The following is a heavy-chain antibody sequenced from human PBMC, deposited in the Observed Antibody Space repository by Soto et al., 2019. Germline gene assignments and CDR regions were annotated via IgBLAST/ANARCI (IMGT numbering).Heavy chain of an antibody. CDR2: IATYNSNR. V-gene: IGHV1-18*01. CDR1: GDTFTNFG. D-gene: IGHD3-10*02. Sequence: HLVQSGPEAKKSGASVTISCKTTGDTFTNFGLSWVRQAPGQGLEWMGWIATYNSNRNYAQKFQGRLTLSTDTSTSTAYMELKSLQHDDTAVYYCARVVRGVVNWFDPWGQGTLVTVSS. CDR3: ARVVRGVVNWFDP. J-gene: IGHJ5*02.